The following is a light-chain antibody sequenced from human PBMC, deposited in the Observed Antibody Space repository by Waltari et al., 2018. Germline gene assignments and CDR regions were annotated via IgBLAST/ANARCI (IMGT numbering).Light chain of an antibody. CDR2: DAS. CDR3: XQYDNLPPLFT. Sequence: DIQMXQSPSSLSASVGDRVTITCQASQDISNYLNWYQQKPGKAPKLLIYDASNLETGVPSRFSGSGSGTXFTFTISSLQPEDIATYYCXQYDNLPPLFTFGXXXKVDIK. J-gene: IGKJ3*01. V-gene: IGKV1-33*01. CDR1: QDISNY.